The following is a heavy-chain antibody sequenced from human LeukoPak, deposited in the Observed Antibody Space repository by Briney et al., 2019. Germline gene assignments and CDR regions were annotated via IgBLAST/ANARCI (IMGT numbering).Heavy chain of an antibody. J-gene: IGHJ6*02. CDR3: ASADILTGTYGMDV. D-gene: IGHD3-9*01. CDR2: ISSSSSTI. Sequence: GGSLRLSCAASGFTFSTYWMSWVRQAPGKGLEWDSYISSSSSTIYYADSVKGRFTISRDNAKNSLYLQMNSLRDEDTAVYYCASADILTGTYGMDVWGQGTTVTVSS. CDR1: GFTFSTYW. V-gene: IGHV3-48*02.